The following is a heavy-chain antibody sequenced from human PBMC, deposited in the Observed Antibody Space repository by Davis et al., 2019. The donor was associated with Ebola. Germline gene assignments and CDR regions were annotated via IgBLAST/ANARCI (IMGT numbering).Heavy chain of an antibody. Sequence: ASVKVSCKASGYTFTSYGISWVRQAPGQGLEWMGWISAYNGNTNYAQKLQGRVTMTTDTSTSTAYMELRSLRSADTAVYYCARDLIFVGAPDYWGQGTLVTVSS. V-gene: IGHV1-18*01. J-gene: IGHJ4*02. CDR1: GYTFTSYG. CDR3: ARDLIFVGAPDY. CDR2: ISAYNGNT. D-gene: IGHD1-26*01.